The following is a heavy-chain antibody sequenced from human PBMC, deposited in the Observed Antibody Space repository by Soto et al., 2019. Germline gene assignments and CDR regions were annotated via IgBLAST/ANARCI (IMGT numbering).Heavy chain of an antibody. D-gene: IGHD3-22*01. V-gene: IGHV3-30-3*01. J-gene: IGHJ5*02. CDR1: GFTFSSYA. Sequence: GGSLRLSCAASGFTFSSYAMHWVRQAPGKGLEWVAVISYDGSNKYYADSVKGRFTISRDNSKNTLYLQMNSLRAEDTAVYYCARMDSSGYYGWFDPWGQGTLVTVSS. CDR2: ISYDGSNK. CDR3: ARMDSSGYYGWFDP.